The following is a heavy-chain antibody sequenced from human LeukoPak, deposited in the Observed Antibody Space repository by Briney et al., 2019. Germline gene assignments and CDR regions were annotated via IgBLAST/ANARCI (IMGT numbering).Heavy chain of an antibody. D-gene: IGHD5-24*01. CDR3: ARDLEMATTLYWYFDL. CDR2: ISAYNGNT. V-gene: IGHV1-18*01. J-gene: IGHJ2*01. CDR1: GYTFTSYG. Sequence: GASVKVSCKASGYTFTSYGISWVRQAPGQGLEWMGWISAYNGNTNYAQKLQGRVTMTTDKSTNTAYMELSSLRSEDTAVYYCARDLEMATTLYWYFDLWGRGTLVTVSS.